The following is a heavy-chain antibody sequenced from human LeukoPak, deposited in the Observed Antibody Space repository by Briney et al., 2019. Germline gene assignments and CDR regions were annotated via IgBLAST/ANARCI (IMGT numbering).Heavy chain of an antibody. CDR1: GVSMRHHY. J-gene: IGHJ5*02. D-gene: IGHD2-8*01. CDR2: VYFSGTT. CDR3: TRGNGWYDP. Sequence: PSETLSLTCAVSGVSMRHHYWSWIRQPPGKGLEWIGYVYFSGTTNYSPSLKSRVTMSVDTSNNEFSLKLRSVTAADTAVYFCTRGNGWYDPWGQETLVTVSS. V-gene: IGHV4-59*08.